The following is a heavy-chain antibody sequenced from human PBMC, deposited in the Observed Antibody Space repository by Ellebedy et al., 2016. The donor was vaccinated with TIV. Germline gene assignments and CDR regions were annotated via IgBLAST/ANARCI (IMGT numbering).Heavy chain of an antibody. J-gene: IGHJ4*02. CDR3: ARGPSVLRFLEWLDFDY. CDR1: GGSFSGYY. CDR2: INHSGST. D-gene: IGHD3-3*01. Sequence: GSLRLSXAAYGGSFSGYYWSWIRQPPGKGLEWIGEINHSGSTNYNPSLKSRVTISVDTSKNQFSLKLSSVTAADTAVYYCARGPSVLRFLEWLDFDYWGQGTLVTVSS. V-gene: IGHV4-34*01.